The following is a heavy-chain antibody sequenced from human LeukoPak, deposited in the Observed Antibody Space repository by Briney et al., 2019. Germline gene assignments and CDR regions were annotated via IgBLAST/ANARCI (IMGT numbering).Heavy chain of an antibody. Sequence: GRSLRLSCAASGFTFDDYAMHWVRHAPGKGLEWVSGISWNSGSIGYADSVKGRFTISRDNAKNSLYLQMNSLRAEDTALYYCAKDLSSITIFGVVPARGGMDVWGQGTTVTVSS. CDR1: GFTFDDYA. CDR2: ISWNSGSI. V-gene: IGHV3-9*01. J-gene: IGHJ6*02. CDR3: AKDLSSITIFGVVPARGGMDV. D-gene: IGHD3-3*01.